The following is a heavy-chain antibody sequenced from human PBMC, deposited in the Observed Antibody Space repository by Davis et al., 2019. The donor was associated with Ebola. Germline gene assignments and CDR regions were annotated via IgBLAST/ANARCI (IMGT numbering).Heavy chain of an antibody. V-gene: IGHV3-11*06. D-gene: IGHD1-26*01. CDR1: GCSFSDYY. J-gene: IGHJ5*01. Sequence: GASLITSCASSGCSFSDYYMSWLRQAPGKGLEWLSDIDTRRDSTHHANSVKGRVSISRDNVKNSLYLQMNSLRVEETAVYFCARGGGSFDSWGQGTLVTVSS. CDR3: ARGGGSFDS. CDR2: IDTRRDST.